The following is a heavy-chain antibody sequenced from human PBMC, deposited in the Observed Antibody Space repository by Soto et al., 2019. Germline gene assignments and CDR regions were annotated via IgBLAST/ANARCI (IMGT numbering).Heavy chain of an antibody. CDR2: ISAGGDGT. CDR3: ADGGRYPYF. J-gene: IGHJ4*02. D-gene: IGHD1-26*01. CDR1: GFSFRSYA. V-gene: IGHV3-23*01. Sequence: EVQLLQSGGDLVQPGGSLRLSCVASGFSFRSYAMGWVRQAPGKGLDWVSSISAGGDGTYYADSVKGRFTVSRDNSKNTLNLQMNSLRADDTAVYYCADGGRYPYFWGPGTLVTVSS.